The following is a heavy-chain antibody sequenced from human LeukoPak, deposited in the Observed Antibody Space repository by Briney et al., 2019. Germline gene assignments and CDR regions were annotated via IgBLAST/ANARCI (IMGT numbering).Heavy chain of an antibody. Sequence: ASVKVSCKASGYTFTSYGISWVRQAPGQGLEWMGIINPSGGSTSYAQKFQGRVTMTRDTSTSTVYMELSSLRSEDTAVYYCARQISSWPYYYYYGMDVWGQGTTVTVSS. CDR3: ARQISSWPYYYYYGMDV. CDR2: INPSGGST. V-gene: IGHV1-46*01. J-gene: IGHJ6*02. D-gene: IGHD6-13*01. CDR1: GYTFTSYG.